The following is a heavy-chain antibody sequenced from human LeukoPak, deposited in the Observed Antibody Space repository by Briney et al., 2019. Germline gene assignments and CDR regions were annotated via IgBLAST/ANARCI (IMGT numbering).Heavy chain of an antibody. CDR3: ARSSLGGSVLYNWFDP. CDR2: IYTIGST. D-gene: IGHD3-16*01. V-gene: IGHV4-4*07. CDR1: GGSISSYY. Sequence: SETLSLTCIVSGGSISSYYWSWIRQPAGKGLEWIGRIYTIGSTNYNPSLKSRVTMSVDTSKNQFSLKLSSVTAADTAVYYCARSSLGGSVLYNWFDPWGQGTLVTVSS. J-gene: IGHJ5*02.